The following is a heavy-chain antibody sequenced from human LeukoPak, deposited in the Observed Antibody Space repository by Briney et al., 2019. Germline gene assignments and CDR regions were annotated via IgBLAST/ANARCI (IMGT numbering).Heavy chain of an antibody. Sequence: NPSETLSLTCAVSGGSISSGGYSWSWIRQPPGKGLEWIGYIYHSGSTYYNPSLKSRVTISVDRSKNQFSLKLSSVTAADTAVYYCARSVGATPQNWFDPWGQGTLVTVSS. CDR1: GGSISSGGYS. V-gene: IGHV4-30-2*01. CDR2: IYHSGST. D-gene: IGHD1-26*01. CDR3: ARSVGATPQNWFDP. J-gene: IGHJ5*02.